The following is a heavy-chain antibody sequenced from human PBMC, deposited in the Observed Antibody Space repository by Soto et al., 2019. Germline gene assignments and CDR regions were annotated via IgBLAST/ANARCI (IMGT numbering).Heavy chain of an antibody. CDR3: AKWDTHGIIPPTVGGNYYYYDIDV. CDR2: ISYDGSNK. Sequence: LRLSCAASGFTFSSHGMHWVRQAPVKVLEWVAVISYDGSNKYYADSVKGQFTVSRDNSKNTLYLQMHSLRAEDAAIFYCAKWDTHGIIPPTVGGNYYYYDIDVWGQGTRVTVSS. D-gene: IGHD5-18*01. J-gene: IGHJ6*02. V-gene: IGHV3-30*18. CDR1: GFTFSSHG.